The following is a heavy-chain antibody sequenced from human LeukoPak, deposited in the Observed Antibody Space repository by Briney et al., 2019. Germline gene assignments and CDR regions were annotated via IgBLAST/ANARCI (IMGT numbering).Heavy chain of an antibody. CDR3: ARGLYYYDSSVGAFDI. CDR1: GYAFIDYY. J-gene: IGHJ3*02. D-gene: IGHD3-22*01. Sequence: GASVKVSCKASGYAFIDYYIHWVRQAPGQGLEWMGIINPSGGSTSYAQKFQGRVTMTRDTSTSTVYMELSSLRSEDTAVYYCARGLYYYDSSVGAFDIWGQGTMVTVSS. CDR2: INPSGGST. V-gene: IGHV1-46*01.